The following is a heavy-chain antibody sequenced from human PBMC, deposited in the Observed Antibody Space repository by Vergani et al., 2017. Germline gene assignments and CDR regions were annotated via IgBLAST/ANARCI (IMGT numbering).Heavy chain of an antibody. CDR1: GGTFSNYG. D-gene: IGHD2-15*01. V-gene: IGHV1-69*12. CDR2: IIPIFGTT. CDR3: ARVRLLQVFCYGLDV. J-gene: IGHJ6*02. Sequence: QVQLVQSGAEVKKPGSSVKVSCKASGGTFSNYGISWVRQAPGQGLEWMGEIIPIFGTTNYAQKFQGRVAITADESTSTAYMDLSSLRSEDTAVYYCARVRLLQVFCYGLDVWGRGTTVTVSS.